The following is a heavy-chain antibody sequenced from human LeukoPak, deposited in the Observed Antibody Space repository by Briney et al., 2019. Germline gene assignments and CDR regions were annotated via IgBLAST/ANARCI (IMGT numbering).Heavy chain of an antibody. CDR1: GGSFSGYY. CDR2: INHSGST. D-gene: IGHD2-2*01. CDR3: ARGLSSTSSARFDP. Sequence: SETLSLTCAVYGGSFSGYYWSWNRQPPGKGLEWIGEINHSGSTNYNPSLKSRVTISVDTSKNQFSLKLSSVTAADTAVYYCARGLSSTSSARFDPWGQGTLVTVSS. J-gene: IGHJ5*02. V-gene: IGHV4-34*01.